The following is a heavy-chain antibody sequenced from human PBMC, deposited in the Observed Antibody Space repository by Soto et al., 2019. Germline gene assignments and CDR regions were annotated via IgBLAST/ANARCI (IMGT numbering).Heavy chain of an antibody. D-gene: IGHD5-18*01. V-gene: IGHV3-66*01. CDR1: GFTVSSNY. J-gene: IGHJ3*02. CDR2: IYSGGST. CDR3: ARAGYSYGTGAFDI. Sequence: EVQLVESGGGLVQPGGSKRLSCAASGFTVSSNYMSWVRQAPGKGLEWVSVIYSGGSTYYADSVKGRFTISRDNSKNTLYLQMNSLRAEDTAVYYCARAGYSYGTGAFDIWGQGTMVTVSS.